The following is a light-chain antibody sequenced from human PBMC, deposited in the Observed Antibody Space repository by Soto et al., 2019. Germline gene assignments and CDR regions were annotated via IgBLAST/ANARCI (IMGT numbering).Light chain of an antibody. CDR3: QSYDSSLSAPVV. CDR2: SNT. CDR1: SSNIGAGYD. Sequence: QSVLTQPPSVSGAPGQRVTISCTGSSSNIGAGYDVHWYQQLPGTAPKLLIYSNTNRPSGVPDRFSGSKSGTSASLAITGLQAEDEADYYCQSYDSSLSAPVVFGGGTKVTVL. V-gene: IGLV1-40*01. J-gene: IGLJ2*01.